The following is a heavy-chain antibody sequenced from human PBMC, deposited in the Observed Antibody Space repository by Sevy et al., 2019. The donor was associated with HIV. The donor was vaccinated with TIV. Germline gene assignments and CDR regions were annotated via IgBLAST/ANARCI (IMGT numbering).Heavy chain of an antibody. V-gene: IGHV5-51*01. Sequence: GESLKISCKGSGYSFTSYWIGWVRQMPGKGLEWMGIIYPGDSDTRYSPSFQGLVTISADKSISTAYLQWSSLKASDTAMYYCARSNDYVWGSYRWFDYWGQGTLVTVSS. CDR2: IYPGDSDT. CDR1: GYSFTSYW. J-gene: IGHJ4*02. CDR3: ARSNDYVWGSYRWFDY. D-gene: IGHD3-16*02.